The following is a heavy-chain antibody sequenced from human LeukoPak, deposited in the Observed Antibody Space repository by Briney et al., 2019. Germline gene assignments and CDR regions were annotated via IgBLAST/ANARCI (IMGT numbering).Heavy chain of an antibody. J-gene: IGHJ6*03. CDR2: ISWNSGSI. CDR1: GFTFDDYA. CDR3: AKGVPKWGYMDV. Sequence: PPGGSLRLSCAASGFTFDDYAMHWVRQAPGKGLEWVSGISWNSGSIGYADSVKGRFTISRDNAKNSLYLQMNSLRAEDMALYDCAKGVPKWGYMDVWGKGTTVTVSS. D-gene: IGHD2-8*01. V-gene: IGHV3-9*03.